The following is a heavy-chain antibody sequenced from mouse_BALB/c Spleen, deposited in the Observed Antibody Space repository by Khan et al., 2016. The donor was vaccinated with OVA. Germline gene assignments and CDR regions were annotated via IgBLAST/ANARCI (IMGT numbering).Heavy chain of an antibody. Sequence: EVQLQESGPGLVKPSQSLSLTCTVTGYSITSDYAWNWIRQFPGNKLEWMGYISYSGRTSYNPSLKSRISITRDTSKNQFFLQLTSVTTEDTATYDCARSIMANWGQGTTLTVSS. J-gene: IGHJ2*01. CDR2: ISYSGRT. CDR1: GYSITSDYA. V-gene: IGHV3-2*02. CDR3: ARSIMAN.